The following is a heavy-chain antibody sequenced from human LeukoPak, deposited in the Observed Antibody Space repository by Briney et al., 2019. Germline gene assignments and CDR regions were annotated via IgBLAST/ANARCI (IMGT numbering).Heavy chain of an antibody. V-gene: IGHV3-30*18. CDR2: ISYDGSNK. J-gene: IGHJ6*02. CDR3: AKALGYCSSTSCSSYYYYGMDV. D-gene: IGHD2-2*01. CDR1: GFTFSSYG. Sequence: PGRSLRLSCAASGFTFSSYGMHWVRQAPGKGLEWVAVISYDGSNKYYADSVKSRFTISRDNSKNTLYLQMNSLRAEDTAVYYCAKALGYCSSTSCSSYYYYGMDVWGQGTTVTVSS.